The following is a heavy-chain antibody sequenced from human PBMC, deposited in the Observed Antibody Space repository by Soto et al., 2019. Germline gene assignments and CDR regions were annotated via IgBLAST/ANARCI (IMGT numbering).Heavy chain of an antibody. CDR2: IFYSGST. J-gene: IGHJ4*02. Sequence: SETLSITCTVSGGSISSSSYYWGWLRQPPGKGLEWIGSIFYSGSTYYNPSLKSRVTISVDTSKNQFSLKLSSVTAADTAVYYCARHTPAISISDHWGQGTLVTVS. D-gene: IGHD2-15*01. CDR3: ARHTPAISISDH. V-gene: IGHV4-39*01. CDR1: GGSISSSSYY.